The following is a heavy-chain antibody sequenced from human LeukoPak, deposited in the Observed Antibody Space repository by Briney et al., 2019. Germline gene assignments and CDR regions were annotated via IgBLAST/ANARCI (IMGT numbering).Heavy chain of an antibody. D-gene: IGHD1-26*01. J-gene: IGHJ4*02. Sequence: PGKSLRLSCAASGFTFNNYAMHWVRQAPGKGLEWVAVISYDGSNKYFADSVKGRFTISRDIPKNTLYLQMNSLRAEDTAVYYCARALSGSYFSLFFYWGQGTLVTVSS. CDR2: ISYDGSNK. V-gene: IGHV3-30*04. CDR3: ARALSGSYFSLFFY. CDR1: GFTFNNYA.